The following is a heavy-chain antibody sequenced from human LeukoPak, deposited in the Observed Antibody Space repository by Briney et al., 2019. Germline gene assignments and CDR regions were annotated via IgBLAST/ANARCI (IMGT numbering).Heavy chain of an antibody. J-gene: IGHJ4*02. CDR1: GGSISSYY. Sequence: SETLSLTCTVSGGSISSYYWSWIRQPPGKGLEWLGYIYYSGSTNYNPSLKSRVTISVDTSKNQFSLKLSSVTAADTAVYYCARSGYSGYDPFDYWGQGTLVTVSS. CDR2: IYYSGST. CDR3: ARSGYSGYDPFDY. V-gene: IGHV4-59*01. D-gene: IGHD5-12*01.